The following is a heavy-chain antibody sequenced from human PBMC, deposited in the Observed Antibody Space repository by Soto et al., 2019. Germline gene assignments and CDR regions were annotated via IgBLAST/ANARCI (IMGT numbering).Heavy chain of an antibody. CDR1: GFTVSSNY. Sequence: GGSLRLSCAASGFTVSSNYMSWVRQAPGKGLEWVSVIYSGGSTYYADSVKGRFTISRDNSKNTLYLQMNSLRAEDTAVYYCAREEDYGDYVGDYWGQGTLVTVSS. CDR2: IYSGGST. D-gene: IGHD4-17*01. CDR3: AREEDYGDYVGDY. V-gene: IGHV3-66*01. J-gene: IGHJ4*02.